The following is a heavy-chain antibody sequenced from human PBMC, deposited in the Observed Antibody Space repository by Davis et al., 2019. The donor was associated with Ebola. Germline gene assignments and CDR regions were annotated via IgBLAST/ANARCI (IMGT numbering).Heavy chain of an antibody. J-gene: IGHJ4*02. V-gene: IGHV3-11*04. CDR3: ATDDYGNFDY. CDR2: ISGSGSTL. D-gene: IGHD4-17*01. Sequence: GGSLRLSCAASGFTFSDYYMSWIRQAPGKGLEWVSYISGSGSTLYYADSVKGRFTISRDNAKNSLYLQINSLRDEDTAVYYCATDDYGNFDYWSQGTLVTVSS. CDR1: GFTFSDYY.